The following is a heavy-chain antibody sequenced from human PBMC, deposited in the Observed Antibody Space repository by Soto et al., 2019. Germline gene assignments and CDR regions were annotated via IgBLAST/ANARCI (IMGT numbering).Heavy chain of an antibody. CDR2: ISVNNGNT. Sequence: ASVNVSCKASGYSFISYGISWVRQAPGQGLEWMGWISVNNGNTDYAQKFQGRVTMTTDTSTSTAYMELRSLRSDDTAVYYCATSYDSGFDPWGQGTLVTVS. CDR1: GYSFISYG. V-gene: IGHV1-18*04. J-gene: IGHJ5*02. D-gene: IGHD5-12*01. CDR3: ATSYDSGFDP.